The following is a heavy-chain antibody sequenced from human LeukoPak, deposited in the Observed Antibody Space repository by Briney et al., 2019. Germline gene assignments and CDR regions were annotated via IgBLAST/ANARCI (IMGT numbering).Heavy chain of an antibody. J-gene: IGHJ4*02. Sequence: GGSLRLSCAASGFTFSSYGMNWVRQAPGKGLEWVSSISSSSSYIYYADSVKGRFTISRDNAKNSLYLQMNSLRAEDTAVYYCARQGSYYPADFDYWGQGTLVTVSS. D-gene: IGHD3-22*01. V-gene: IGHV3-21*01. CDR3: ARQGSYYPADFDY. CDR2: ISSSSSYI. CDR1: GFTFSSYG.